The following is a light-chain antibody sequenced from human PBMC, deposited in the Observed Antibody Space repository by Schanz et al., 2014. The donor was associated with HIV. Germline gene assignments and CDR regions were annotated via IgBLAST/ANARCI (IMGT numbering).Light chain of an antibody. V-gene: IGLV1-51*01. J-gene: IGLJ2*01. CDR2: VNH. CDR3: ATWDSTLSAVV. Sequence: SVLTQPPSMSAAPGQRVTISCAGSAFNIGQNYVSWFQQFPGTAPKLLIYVNHQRPSDIPDRFSGSKTGTSATLAIVGLQTGDEADYYCATWDSTLSAVVFGGGTKVTVL. CDR1: AFNIGQNY.